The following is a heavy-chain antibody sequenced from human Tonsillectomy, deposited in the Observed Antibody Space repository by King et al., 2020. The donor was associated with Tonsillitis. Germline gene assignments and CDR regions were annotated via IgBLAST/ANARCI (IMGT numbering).Heavy chain of an antibody. D-gene: IGHD2-2*01. V-gene: IGHV4-34*01. CDR3: ARGIVVPAAILRTNWFDP. Sequence: VQLQQWGAGLLKPSETLSLTCAVYGGSLSGYYWSWIRQPPGKGLEWIGEINHSGSTNYNPSLKSRVTVSVDTSTNQFSLKLSSVTAADTAVYYCARGIVVPAAILRTNWFDPWGQGTLVTVSS. J-gene: IGHJ5*02. CDR1: GGSLSGYY. CDR2: INHSGST.